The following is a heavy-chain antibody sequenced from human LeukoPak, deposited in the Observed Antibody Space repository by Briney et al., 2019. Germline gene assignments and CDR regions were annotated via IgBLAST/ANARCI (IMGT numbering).Heavy chain of an antibody. D-gene: IGHD3-22*01. CDR3: ASDSDSSGYGYYYNGMDV. Sequence: GGSLRLSCAASGFTFSNCGMHWVRQAPGKELEWVAVISYDESNKYYADSVKGRFTISRDNSRNTLYLQMNSLRAEDTAVYYCASDSDSSGYGYYYNGMDVWGQGTTVTVSS. J-gene: IGHJ6*02. CDR2: ISYDESNK. CDR1: GFTFSNCG. V-gene: IGHV3-30-3*01.